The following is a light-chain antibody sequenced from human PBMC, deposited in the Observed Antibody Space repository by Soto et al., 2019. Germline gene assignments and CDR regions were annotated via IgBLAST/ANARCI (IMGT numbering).Light chain of an antibody. V-gene: IGKV1-33*01. CDR3: QQYDNLPPTWT. J-gene: IGKJ1*01. CDR1: QDITDY. CDR2: DAS. Sequence: DIQMTQSPSSLSASVGDTVTITCQECQDITDYLNWYQQKPGKAPKLLIYDASNLETGVPSRFSGSGSGTDFTFTISSLQPEEIATYYCQQYDNLPPTWTFGQGTKVDIK.